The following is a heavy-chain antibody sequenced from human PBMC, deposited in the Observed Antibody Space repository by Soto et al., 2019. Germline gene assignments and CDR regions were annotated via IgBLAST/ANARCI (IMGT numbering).Heavy chain of an antibody. CDR1: GGSVSSGSYY. D-gene: IGHD2-2*01. CDR3: ARGRVVPAAMRYNWFDP. V-gene: IGHV4-61*01. Sequence: SETLSLTCTVSGGSVSSGSYYWSWIRQPPGEGLEWIGYIYYTGSTNYNPSLKSRVTISVDTSKNQFSLNLSSVTAADTAVYYCARGRVVPAAMRYNWFDPWGQGTLVTVSS. J-gene: IGHJ5*02. CDR2: IYYTGST.